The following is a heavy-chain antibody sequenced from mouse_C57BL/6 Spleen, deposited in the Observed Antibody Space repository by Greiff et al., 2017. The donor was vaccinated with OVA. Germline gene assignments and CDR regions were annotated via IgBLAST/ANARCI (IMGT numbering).Heavy chain of an antibody. J-gene: IGHJ4*01. V-gene: IGHV5-9-1*02. CDR3: TKGDDGYFYAMDY. D-gene: IGHD2-3*01. CDR1: GFTFSSYA. CDR2: ISSGGDYI. Sequence: EVQRVESGEGLVKPGGSLKLSCAASGFTFSSYAMSWVRQTPEKRLEWVAYISSGGDYIYYADTVKGRFTISRDNARNTLYLQMSSLKSEDTAMYYCTKGDDGYFYAMDYWGQGTSVTVSS.